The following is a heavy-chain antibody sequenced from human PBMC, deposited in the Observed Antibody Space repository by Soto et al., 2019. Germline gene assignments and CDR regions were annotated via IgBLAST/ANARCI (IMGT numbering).Heavy chain of an antibody. Sequence: ASVKVSCKASGGTFSSYTISWVRQAPGQGLEWMGRIIPILGIANYAQKFQGRVTITADTSTTTAYMELSSLRSEDTAMYYCASVTAVAGTYYFDYWGQGTLVTVSS. CDR1: GGTFSSYT. CDR2: IIPILGIA. V-gene: IGHV1-69*02. J-gene: IGHJ4*02. CDR3: ASVTAVAGTYYFDY. D-gene: IGHD6-19*01.